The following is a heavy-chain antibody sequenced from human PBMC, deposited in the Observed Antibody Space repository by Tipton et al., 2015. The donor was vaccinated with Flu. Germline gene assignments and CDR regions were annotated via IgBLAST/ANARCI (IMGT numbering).Heavy chain of an antibody. V-gene: IGHV4-4*07. CDR1: GGSISSSY. CDR3: VRDLRGYSGYTGGDAFDM. J-gene: IGHJ3*02. Sequence: TLSLTCTVSGGSISSSYWSWIRQPAGKGLEWIGRISTSGSTNYNASLESRVTMSRDTSKNHFSLRLSSATAADTALYYCVRDLRGYSGYTGGDAFDMWGQGIMVTVSS. D-gene: IGHD5-12*01. CDR2: ISTSGST.